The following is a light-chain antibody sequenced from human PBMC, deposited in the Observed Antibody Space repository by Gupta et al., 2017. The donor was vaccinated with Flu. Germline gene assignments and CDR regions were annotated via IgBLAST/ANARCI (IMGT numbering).Light chain of an antibody. V-gene: IGKV3-15*01. CDR2: GAS. CDR3: QQYNSWSPWT. J-gene: IGKJ1*01. Sequence: DIVMPQPPATLSVSAGERATLSCRASQSVSSNLAWYQQKPGQAPRLLIYGASTRATGIPARFSGSGSGTEFTLTISSMQSEDFAVYYCQQYNSWSPWTFGQGTKVEIK. CDR1: QSVSSN.